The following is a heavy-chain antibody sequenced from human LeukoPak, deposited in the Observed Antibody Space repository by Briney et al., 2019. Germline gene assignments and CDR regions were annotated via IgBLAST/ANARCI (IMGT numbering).Heavy chain of an antibody. CDR1: GGSISSYY. D-gene: IGHD2-2*01. Sequence: SETLSLTCIVSGGSISSYYWSWIRQPPGKGLEWIGYIYYSGSTNYNPSLKSRVTISVDTSKNQFSLKLSSVTAADTAVYYCARERCSSTSCFLFGYWFDPWGQGTLVTVSS. CDR2: IYYSGST. J-gene: IGHJ5*02. CDR3: ARERCSSTSCFLFGYWFDP. V-gene: IGHV4-59*01.